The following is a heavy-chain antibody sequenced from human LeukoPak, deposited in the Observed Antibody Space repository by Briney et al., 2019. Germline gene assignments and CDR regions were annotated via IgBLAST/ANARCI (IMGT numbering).Heavy chain of an antibody. CDR2: IGTAGDT. CDR1: GFTFSSYD. D-gene: IGHD3-16*02. V-gene: IGHV3-13*01. Sequence: GGSLRLSCAASGFTFSSYDMHWVRQATGKGLEWVSAIGTAGDTYYPGSVKGRFTISRENAKNSLYLQMSSLRAGDTAVYYCARGAYDYVWGSYLYYFDYWGQGTLVTVSS. J-gene: IGHJ4*02. CDR3: ARGAYDYVWGSYLYYFDY.